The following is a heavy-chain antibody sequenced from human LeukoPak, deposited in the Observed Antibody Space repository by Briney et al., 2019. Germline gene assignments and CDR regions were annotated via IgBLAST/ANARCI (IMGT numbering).Heavy chain of an antibody. CDR2: IKQDGSEQ. J-gene: IGHJ4*02. V-gene: IGHV3-7*05. Sequence: GGSLRLSCAASGFTFSSYWMSWVRQAPGKGLEWVANIKQDGSEQYYVDSVKGRFTISRDNAKNSLFLQMNSLRGVDTAVYYCTREFLTVSYFDYWGQGTLVTVSS. CDR3: TREFLTVSYFDY. CDR1: GFTFSSYW. D-gene: IGHD4-11*01.